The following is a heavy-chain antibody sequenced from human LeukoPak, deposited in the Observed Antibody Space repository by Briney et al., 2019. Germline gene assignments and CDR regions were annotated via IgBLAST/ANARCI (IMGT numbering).Heavy chain of an antibody. Sequence: SETLSLTCTVSGGSISSSSYYWGWIRQPPGKGLEWIGSIYYSGSTYYNPSLKSRVTISVDTSKNQFSLKLSSVTAADTAVYYCARLRGGTGTTFFDPWGQGTLVTVSS. CDR2: IYYSGST. D-gene: IGHD1-7*01. J-gene: IGHJ5*02. CDR1: GGSISSSSYY. CDR3: ARLRGGTGTTFFDP. V-gene: IGHV4-39*01.